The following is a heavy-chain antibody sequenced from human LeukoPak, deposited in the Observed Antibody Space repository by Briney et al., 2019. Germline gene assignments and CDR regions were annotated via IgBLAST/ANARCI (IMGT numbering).Heavy chain of an antibody. CDR1: GFTFSTTA. Sequence: GGSLRLSCAASGFTFSTTAMSWVRQAPGKGLEWVAVISYDGSNKYYADSVKGRFTISRDNSKNTLYLQMNSLRAEDTAVYYCARGEVPAAISWFDPWGQGTLVTVSS. D-gene: IGHD2-2*01. CDR3: ARGEVPAAISWFDP. J-gene: IGHJ5*02. CDR2: ISYDGSNK. V-gene: IGHV3-30-3*01.